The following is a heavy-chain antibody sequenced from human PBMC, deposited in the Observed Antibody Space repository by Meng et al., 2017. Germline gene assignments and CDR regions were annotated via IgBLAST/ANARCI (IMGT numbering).Heavy chain of an antibody. V-gene: IGHV3-30*01. Sequence: GESLKISCAASGFTFSSYAMHWVRQAPGKGLEWVAVISYDGSNKYYADSVKGRFTISRDNSKNTLYLQMNSLRAEDTAVCYCARELAGRGLWFGEPNPPLYYYGMDVWGQGTTVTVSS. D-gene: IGHD3-10*01. J-gene: IGHJ6*02. CDR3: ARELAGRGLWFGEPNPPLYYYGMDV. CDR2: ISYDGSNK. CDR1: GFTFSSYA.